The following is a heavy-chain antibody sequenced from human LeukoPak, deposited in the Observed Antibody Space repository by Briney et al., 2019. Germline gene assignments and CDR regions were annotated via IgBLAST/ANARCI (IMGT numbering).Heavy chain of an antibody. V-gene: IGHV3-66*02. Sequence: PGGSLRLSCAASGFTVSSNYMSWVRQAPGKGLEWVSVIYSGGSTYYADSVKGRFTISRDNSKNTLYLQMNSLRAEDTAVYYCARVLLPQGHYYYGMDVWGQGTTVTVSS. CDR2: IYSGGST. CDR1: GFTVSSNY. CDR3: ARVLLPQGHYYYGMDV. J-gene: IGHJ6*02. D-gene: IGHD4/OR15-4a*01.